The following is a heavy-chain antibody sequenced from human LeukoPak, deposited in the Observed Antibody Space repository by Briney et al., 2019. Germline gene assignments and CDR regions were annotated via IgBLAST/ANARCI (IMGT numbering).Heavy chain of an antibody. V-gene: IGHV4-31*03. CDR2: IYYSGST. Sequence: SQTLSLTCTVSGGSISSGDYYWSWIRQHPGKGLEWIGYIYYSGSTYYNPSLKSRVTISVDTSKNQFSLKLSSVTAADTAVYYCARVRTEDIVVVPAAIVDAFDIWGQGTMVTVSS. CDR3: ARVRTEDIVVVPAAIVDAFDI. D-gene: IGHD2-2*01. CDR1: GGSISSGDYY. J-gene: IGHJ3*02.